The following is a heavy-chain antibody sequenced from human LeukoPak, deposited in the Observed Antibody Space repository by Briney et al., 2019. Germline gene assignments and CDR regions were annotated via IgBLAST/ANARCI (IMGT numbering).Heavy chain of an antibody. J-gene: IGHJ4*02. V-gene: IGHV1-8*03. CDR1: GNTFTSYD. D-gene: IGHD2-8*01. CDR2: MNPNSGNT. CDR3: AGSLGYCTSNVCYLKY. Sequence: ASVKVSCKASGNTFTSYDINWVRQATGQGLEWMGWMNPNSGNTGYAQKFQGRVTITRNTSISTAYMELSSLRSEDTAVYYCAGSLGYCTSNVCYLKYWGQGTLVTVSS.